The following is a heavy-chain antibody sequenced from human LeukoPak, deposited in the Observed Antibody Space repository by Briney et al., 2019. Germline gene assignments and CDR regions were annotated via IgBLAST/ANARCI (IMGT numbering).Heavy chain of an antibody. V-gene: IGHV3-23*01. CDR2: IGDTT. CDR1: GFTFSIYA. Sequence: GGSLRLSCAASGFTFSIYAMSWVRQAPGKGLEWVSAIGDTTYYADSVEGRFTISRDNSKNTLYLQMNSLRAEDAAIYYCAKAFAFVGANFFDYWGQGTLVTVSS. CDR3: AKAFAFVGANFFDY. J-gene: IGHJ4*02. D-gene: IGHD1-26*01.